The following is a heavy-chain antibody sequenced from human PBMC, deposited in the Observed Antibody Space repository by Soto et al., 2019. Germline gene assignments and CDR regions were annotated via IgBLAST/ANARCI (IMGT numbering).Heavy chain of an antibody. D-gene: IGHD3-16*02. V-gene: IGHV4-34*01. Sequence: PSETLSLTCAVYGGSFSGYYWSWIRQPPGKGLEWIGEINHSGSTNYNPSLKSRVTISVDTSKNQFSLKLSSVTAADTAVYYCARGRYSYYYYYGMDVWGQGTTVTVS. CDR2: INHSGST. CDR3: ARGRYSYYYYYGMDV. J-gene: IGHJ6*02. CDR1: GGSFSGYY.